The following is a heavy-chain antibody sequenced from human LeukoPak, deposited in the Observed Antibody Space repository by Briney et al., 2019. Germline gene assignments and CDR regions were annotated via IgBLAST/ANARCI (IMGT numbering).Heavy chain of an antibody. J-gene: IGHJ4*02. CDR3: ARVGYYASGPFSYFDY. CDR1: GFTSSSYG. CDR2: ISYDGSNE. D-gene: IGHD3-10*01. Sequence: GRSLRLSCAASGFTSSSYGMHWVRQAPGKGLEWVAVISYDGSNEYYADSVKGRFTISRDNSKNTLYLQMNSLSVEDTAVYYCARVGYYASGPFSYFDYWGQGTLVTVSS. V-gene: IGHV3-30*03.